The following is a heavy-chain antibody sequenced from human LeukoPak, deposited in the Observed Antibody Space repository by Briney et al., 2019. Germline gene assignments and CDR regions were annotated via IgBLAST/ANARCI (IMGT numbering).Heavy chain of an antibody. J-gene: IGHJ4*02. D-gene: IGHD7-27*01. Sequence: GGSLRLSCTTSGFTFSSYALSWVRQAPGKGLEWVSGIRVSGSTYYPDSVTGRFTISRDNCENTLYLQMSGLRAEDTAIYYCAKGTGDTAYYFDFWGQGVLVTVSS. CDR1: GFTFSSYA. CDR3: AKGTGDTAYYFDF. CDR2: IRVSGST. V-gene: IGHV3-23*01.